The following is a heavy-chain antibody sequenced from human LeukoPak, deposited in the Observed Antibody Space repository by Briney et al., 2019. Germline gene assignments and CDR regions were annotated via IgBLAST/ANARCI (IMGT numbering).Heavy chain of an antibody. V-gene: IGHV4-59*08. CDR3: ARQGGLDYDSGNFDY. Sequence: PSETLSLTCAVYGGSFSGYYWSWIRQPPGKGLEWIGYIYYSGSTNYNPSLKSRVTISVDTSKNQFSLKLSSVTAADTAVYYCARQGGLDYDSGNFDYWGQGTLVTVSS. CDR1: GGSFSGYY. CDR2: IYYSGST. D-gene: IGHD3-22*01. J-gene: IGHJ4*02.